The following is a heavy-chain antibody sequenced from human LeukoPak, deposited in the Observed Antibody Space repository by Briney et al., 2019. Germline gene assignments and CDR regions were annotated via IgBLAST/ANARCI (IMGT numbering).Heavy chain of an antibody. V-gene: IGHV3-48*03. J-gene: IGHJ4*02. CDR1: GFTFSSYE. CDR3: TTYCAGDCYGY. D-gene: IGHD2-21*02. Sequence: GGSLRLSCAASGFTFSSYEMNWVRQAPGKGLEWVSYISSSGSTIYYADPVKGRFTTSRDNAKNSLYLQMNSLKTEDTAVYYCTTYCAGDCYGYWGQGTLVTVSS. CDR2: ISSSGSTI.